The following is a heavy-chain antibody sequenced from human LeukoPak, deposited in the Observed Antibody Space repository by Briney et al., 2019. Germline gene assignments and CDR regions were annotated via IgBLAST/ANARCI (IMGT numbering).Heavy chain of an antibody. Sequence: GGSLRLSCAASGFTFNTYGMSWVRQAPGKGLEWVSVISGNGGTTYYADSVKGRFTISRDNSKNTLYLQMNSLRVDDTAVYYCAKDPYCSGRLFQFYFDYWGQGSLVTVSS. J-gene: IGHJ4*02. CDR3: AKDPYCSGRLFQFYFDY. CDR1: GFTFNTYG. CDR2: ISGNGGTT. V-gene: IGHV3-23*01. D-gene: IGHD6-19*01.